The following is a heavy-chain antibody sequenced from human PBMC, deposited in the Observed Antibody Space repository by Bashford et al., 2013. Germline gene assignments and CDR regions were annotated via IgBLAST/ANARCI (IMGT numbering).Heavy chain of an antibody. CDR3: ARTWLHNTFDV. CDR2: VSSGGDTI. D-gene: IGHD5-24*01. CDR1: GFPFSTYS. Sequence: GGSLRLSCAPSGFPFSTYSMSWVRQAPGKGLEWVAFVSSGGDTIHYPDSVMGRFTISRDNGDNSLYLQMNSLRAEDMGVYYCARTWLHNTFDVWGQGTMVTVSS. V-gene: IGHV3-48*01. J-gene: IGHJ3*01.